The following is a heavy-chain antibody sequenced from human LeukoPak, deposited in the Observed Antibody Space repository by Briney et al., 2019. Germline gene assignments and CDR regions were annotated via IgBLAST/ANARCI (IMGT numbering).Heavy chain of an antibody. CDR2: IYHSGST. D-gene: IGHD3-22*01. CDR3: ARLYYDSSGLTSSPPYYYYYMDV. V-gene: IGHV4-30-2*03. CDR1: GGSISSGGYY. J-gene: IGHJ6*03. Sequence: PSQTLSLTCTVSGGSISSGGYYWSWIRQPPGKGLEWIGYIYHSGSTYYNPSLKSRVTISVDTSKNQFSLKLSSVTAADTAVYYCARLYYDSSGLTSSPPYYYYYMDVWGKGTTVTVSS.